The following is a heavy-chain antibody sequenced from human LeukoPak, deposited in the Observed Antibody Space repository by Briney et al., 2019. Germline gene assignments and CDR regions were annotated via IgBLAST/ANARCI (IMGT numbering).Heavy chain of an antibody. V-gene: IGHV4-59*01. CDR2: VSDSGDA. Sequence: SETLSLTCTVSGGSTYGFYWSWIRQPPGKGLEWIGFVSDSGDAVYNPSLKSRVTISVDTSKKQVSLNLTSVAAADTAVYYCARDSGKRFCSEDGRSPNFFDPWGQGTLVSV. CDR3: ARDSGKRFCSEDGRSPNFFDP. J-gene: IGHJ5*02. CDR1: GGSTYGFY. D-gene: IGHD2-15*01.